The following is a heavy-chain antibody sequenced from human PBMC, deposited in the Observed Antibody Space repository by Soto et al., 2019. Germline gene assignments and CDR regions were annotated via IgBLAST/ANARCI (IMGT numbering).Heavy chain of an antibody. CDR3: AKDLIDYSISYFDY. D-gene: IGHD4-4*01. CDR2: ITSTGYT. J-gene: IGHJ4*02. V-gene: IGHV3-23*01. CDR1: GFSFSNYA. Sequence: PGGSLRLSCATSGFSFSNYAMSWVRQAPGKGLEWVAGITSTGYTYYVESLKGRFTISRDNSKNMVSLQMYSLRAEDTAVYYCAKDLIDYSISYFDYWGQGTLVTVSS.